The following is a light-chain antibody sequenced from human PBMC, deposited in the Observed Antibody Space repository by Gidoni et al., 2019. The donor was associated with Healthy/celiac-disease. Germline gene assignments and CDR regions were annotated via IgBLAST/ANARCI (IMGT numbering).Light chain of an antibody. CDR3: QQYNSYSYT. CDR2: KAA. CDR1: QSISSW. J-gene: IGKJ2*01. Sequence: DIQMTQSPSTLSASVVDRVTITCRASQSISSWLAWYQQKPETAPTLLIYKAASLESVVPSRVIGSGSGTEFTLTISSLQPDDFATYYGQQYNSYSYTFGQGTKLEIK. V-gene: IGKV1-5*03.